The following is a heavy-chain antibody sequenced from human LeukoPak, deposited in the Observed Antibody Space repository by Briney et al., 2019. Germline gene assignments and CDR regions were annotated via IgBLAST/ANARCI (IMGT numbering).Heavy chain of an antibody. V-gene: IGHV1-69*01. Sequence: SVKVSCKASGGTFSSYAISWVRQAPGQGLEWMGGIIPIFGTANYAQKFQGRVTITADESTSTAYMELSSLRSEDTAVYYCARVRDQYSSSWYWFLQHWGQGTLVTVSS. CDR2: IIPIFGTA. CDR3: ARVRDQYSSSWYWFLQH. CDR1: GGTFSSYA. D-gene: IGHD6-13*01. J-gene: IGHJ1*01.